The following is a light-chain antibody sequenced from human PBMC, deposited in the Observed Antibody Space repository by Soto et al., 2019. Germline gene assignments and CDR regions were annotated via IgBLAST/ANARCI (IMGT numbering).Light chain of an antibody. J-gene: IGKJ1*01. CDR3: QQSYSTPRP. CDR2: GAS. Sequence: EIAVTQSSSTLSLYPRARATLSCRASQSVSSYLAWYQQKPGQAPRLRIYGASTRATGIPARFSGSGSGTDFSLTISSLQPEDFSTYYCQQSYSTPRPFGQVTKVDI. CDR1: QSVSSY. V-gene: IGKV3-15*01.